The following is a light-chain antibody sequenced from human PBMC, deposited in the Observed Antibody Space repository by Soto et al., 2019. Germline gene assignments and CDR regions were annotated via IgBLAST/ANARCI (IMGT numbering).Light chain of an antibody. V-gene: IGKV3-20*01. CDR2: GAS. CDR1: QSVSSSY. CDR3: QQYARSPPCT. Sequence: EIVLTQSPGTLSLSPGERATLSCRASQSVSSSYLAWYQQKPGQAPRLLIYGASSRATGIPDRFSGSGSGTDFTLTISRLEPEDVAVYYCQQYARSPPCTFGKGTRLEIK. J-gene: IGKJ5*01.